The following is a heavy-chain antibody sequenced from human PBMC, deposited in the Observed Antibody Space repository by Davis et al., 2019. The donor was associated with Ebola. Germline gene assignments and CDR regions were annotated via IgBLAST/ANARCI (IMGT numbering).Heavy chain of an antibody. CDR3: ARGEDCTSASCSTY. J-gene: IGHJ4*02. Sequence: ASVKVSCKASGYTFTGYYIHWVRQAPGQGLEWMGRINPNSGGTNYAQKFQGRVTMTRDTSISTAYMELSRLRSNDTAVYYCARGEDCTSASCSTYWGQGTLVTVSS. D-gene: IGHD2-2*01. CDR1: GYTFTGYY. CDR2: INPNSGGT. V-gene: IGHV1-2*06.